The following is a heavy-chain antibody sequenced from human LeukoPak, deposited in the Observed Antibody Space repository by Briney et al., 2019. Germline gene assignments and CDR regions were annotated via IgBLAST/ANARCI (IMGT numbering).Heavy chain of an antibody. J-gene: IGHJ3*02. CDR3: AKGKGYCGGDCYPNDAFDI. CDR1: GFTFSSYA. D-gene: IGHD2-21*02. CDR2: ISGSGGST. V-gene: IGHV3-23*01. Sequence: GGSLRLSCAASGFTFSSYAMSWVRQAPGKGLEWVSAISGSGGSTYYAGSVKGRFTISRDNSKNTLYLQMNSLRAEDTAVYYCAKGKGYCGGDCYPNDAFDIWGQGTMVTVSS.